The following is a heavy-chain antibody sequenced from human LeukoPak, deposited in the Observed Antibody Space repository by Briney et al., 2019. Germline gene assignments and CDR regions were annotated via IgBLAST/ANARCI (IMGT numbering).Heavy chain of an antibody. V-gene: IGHV3-23*01. J-gene: IGHJ4*02. CDR2: ISGSGGST. Sequence: PGGSLRLSCATSGFTFSSYAMSWVRQAPGKGLEWVSTISGSGGSTYYADSVKGRFTISRDNSKNTLYLQMNSLRAEDTAVYYCAKGPNIVVVPATFDYWGQGTLVTVSS. CDR3: AKGPNIVVVPATFDY. CDR1: GFTFSSYA. D-gene: IGHD2-2*01.